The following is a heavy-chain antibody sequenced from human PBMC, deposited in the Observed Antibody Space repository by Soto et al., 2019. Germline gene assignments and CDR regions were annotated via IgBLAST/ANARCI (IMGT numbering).Heavy chain of an antibody. Sequence: QVQLVESGGGVVKPGRSLRLSCTTSGFSLSSYGMNWVREAPGKGLEWVAMISYDETNKYYADSVKGRFTISRDNSKNTLYLQMNSLRIEDTAVYYCAKDWGTYYYGAGSSHWGQGTLVTVSS. CDR3: AKDWGTYYYGAGSSH. CDR2: ISYDETNK. J-gene: IGHJ4*02. V-gene: IGHV3-30*18. D-gene: IGHD3-10*01. CDR1: GFSLSSYG.